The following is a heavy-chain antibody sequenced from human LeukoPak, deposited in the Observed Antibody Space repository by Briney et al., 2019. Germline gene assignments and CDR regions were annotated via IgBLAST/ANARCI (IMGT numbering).Heavy chain of an antibody. D-gene: IGHD6-19*01. J-gene: IGHJ4*02. CDR3: ARARQWLAYFDY. CDR2: INAGNGNT. V-gene: IGHV1-3*01. CDR1: GYTFTSYA. Sequence: KPGASVKVSCKASGYTFTSYAMHWVRQAPGQRLDWMGWINAGNGNTKYSQKFQGRVTITRDTSASTAYMELSSLRSEDTAVYYCARARQWLAYFDYWGQGTLVTVSS.